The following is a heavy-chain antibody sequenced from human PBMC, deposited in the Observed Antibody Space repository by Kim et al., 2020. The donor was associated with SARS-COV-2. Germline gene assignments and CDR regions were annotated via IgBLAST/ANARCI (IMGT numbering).Heavy chain of an antibody. Sequence: VKGRFTSSRDNAKNSLYLQMNSVRAEDTAVYYCARDVVAAFGYRNSFFDYWGQGTLVTVSS. V-gene: IGHV3-21*01. D-gene: IGHD2-15*01. CDR3: ARDVVAAFGYRNSFFDY. J-gene: IGHJ4*02.